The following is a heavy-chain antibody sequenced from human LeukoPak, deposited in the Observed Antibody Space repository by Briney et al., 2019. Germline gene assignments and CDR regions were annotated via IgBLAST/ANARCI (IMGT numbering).Heavy chain of an antibody. CDR2: ISSSSSTI. J-gene: IGHJ4*02. D-gene: IGHD3-10*01. CDR1: GFTFSSYS. CDR3: AKPKDYYGSGSYYSH. Sequence: PGGSLRLSCAASGFTFSSYSMNWVRQAPGKGLEWVSYISSSSSTIYYADSVKGRFTISRDNAKNSVYLQMNSLRAEDTAVYYCAKPKDYYGSGSYYSHWGQGTLVTVSS. V-gene: IGHV3-48*04.